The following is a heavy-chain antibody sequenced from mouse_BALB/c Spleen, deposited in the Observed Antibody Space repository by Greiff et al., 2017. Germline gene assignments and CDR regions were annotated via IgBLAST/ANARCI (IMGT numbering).Heavy chain of an antibody. Sequence: EVKLMESGGGLVQPGGSRKLSYAASGFTFSSFGMHWVRQAPEKGLEWVAYISSGSSTIYYADTVKGRFTISRDNPKNTLFLQMTSLRSEDTAMYYCARSYGNYFYFDYWGQGTTLTVSS. CDR2: ISSGSSTI. CDR1: GFTFSSFG. V-gene: IGHV5-17*02. D-gene: IGHD2-1*01. CDR3: ARSYGNYFYFDY. J-gene: IGHJ2*01.